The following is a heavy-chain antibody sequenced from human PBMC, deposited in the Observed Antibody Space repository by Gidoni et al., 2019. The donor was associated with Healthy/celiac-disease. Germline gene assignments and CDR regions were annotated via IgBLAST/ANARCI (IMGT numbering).Heavy chain of an antibody. D-gene: IGHD3-16*01. CDR3: AKDVTPRSYHHGMDV. V-gene: IGHV3-30*18. J-gene: IGHJ6*02. CDR1: GFTFSSYG. Sequence: QVQLVESGGGVVQPGRSLRLSCAASGFTFSSYGMHWVRQAPGKGLEWVAVISYDGSKKNYADSGKGRFNISRENSKNKLYLQMNSLRAEDTAVYYCAKDVTPRSYHHGMDVRGQGTTVTVSS. CDR2: ISYDGSKK.